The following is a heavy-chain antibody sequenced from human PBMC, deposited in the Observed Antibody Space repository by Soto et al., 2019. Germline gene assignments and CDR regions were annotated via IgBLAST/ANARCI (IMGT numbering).Heavy chain of an antibody. CDR1: GFPFTAFA. V-gene: IGHV3-30*04. CDR2: ISYDGRDS. CDR3: EKDRYFDSYHFDY. J-gene: IGHJ4*02. D-gene: IGHD3-9*01. Sequence: PGGSLCRSCGVSGFPFTAFAIHLVLQGPGKGLEWVAVISYDGRDSHYADSVKGRLTISRDNSKNTVFLQINSLTTEDTAVYYCEKDRYFDSYHFDYWGQGTRVTVSS.